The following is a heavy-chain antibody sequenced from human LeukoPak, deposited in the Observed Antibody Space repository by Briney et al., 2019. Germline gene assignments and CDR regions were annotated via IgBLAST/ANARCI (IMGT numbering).Heavy chain of an antibody. D-gene: IGHD3-10*01. J-gene: IGHJ4*02. CDR3: ARGMLRGPFPHDY. CDR2: IYSGGST. CDR1: GFTVSSNY. Sequence: PGGSLRLSCAASGFTVSSNYMSWVRQAPGKGLEWVSVIYSGGSTYYADSVKGRFTISRDNSKNTLYLQVNSLRADDTAVYYCARGMLRGPFPHDYWGQGTLVTVSS. V-gene: IGHV3-53*01.